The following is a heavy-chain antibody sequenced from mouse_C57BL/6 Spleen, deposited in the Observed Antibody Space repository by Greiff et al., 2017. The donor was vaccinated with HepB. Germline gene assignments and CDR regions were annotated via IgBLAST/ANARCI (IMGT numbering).Heavy chain of an antibody. Sequence: VQLKESGPGLVKPSQSLSLTCSVTGYSITSGYYWNWIRQFPGNKLEWMGYISYDGSNNYNPSLKNRISITRDTSKNQFFLKLNSVTTEDTATYYCAREGYGSRGYFDVWGTGTTVTVS. J-gene: IGHJ1*03. CDR2: ISYDGSN. V-gene: IGHV3-6*01. CDR3: AREGYGSRGYFDV. CDR1: GYSITSGYY. D-gene: IGHD1-1*01.